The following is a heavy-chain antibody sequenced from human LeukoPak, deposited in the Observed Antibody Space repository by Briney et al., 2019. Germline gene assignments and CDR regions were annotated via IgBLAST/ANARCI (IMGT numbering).Heavy chain of an antibody. CDR2: IYPGHSDT. CDR3: ARRRDYGGKNDQLDY. J-gene: IGHJ4*02. D-gene: IGHD4-23*01. Sequence: GESLKISCKGSGYSFTSYWIGWVRQMPGKGLEWMGIIYPGHSDTRYSPSFQGQVTISADKSISTAYLQWSSLKASDTAMYYCARRRDYGGKNDQLDYWGQGTLVTVSS. V-gene: IGHV5-51*01. CDR1: GYSFTSYW.